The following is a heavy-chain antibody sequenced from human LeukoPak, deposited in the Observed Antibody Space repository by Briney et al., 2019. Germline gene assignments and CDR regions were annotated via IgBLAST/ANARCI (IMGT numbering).Heavy chain of an antibody. D-gene: IGHD2-21*02. CDR1: GFTFTSYA. V-gene: IGHV3-30-3*01. J-gene: IGHJ5*01. CDR3: AGPGGDRSFDF. Sequence: GGSLRLSCAASGFTFTSYAMNWVRQAPGKGLEWVAAISSDGNNKWYAVAVKGRFTISRDNSKNTVYLQMNSLRVEDTALYYCAGPGGDRSFDFWGQGSLVTVSS. CDR2: ISSDGNNK.